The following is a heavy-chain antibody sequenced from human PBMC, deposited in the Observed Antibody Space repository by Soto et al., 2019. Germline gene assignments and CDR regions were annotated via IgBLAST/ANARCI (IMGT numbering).Heavy chain of an antibody. CDR3: ARGGVPTTYHGDC. D-gene: IGHD1-26*01. CDR2: VYYSGAT. V-gene: IGHV4-59*01. J-gene: IGHJ4*02. Sequence: QVQLQESGPGLVKPSETLPLTCTVSGGSIGSDYWTWIRQFPGKGLEWIGYVYYSGATNYNPSLKSRVTISVDTSKNQFSLRLTSVTAADTAVYYCARGGVPTTYHGDCWGQGILVTVSS. CDR1: GGSIGSDY.